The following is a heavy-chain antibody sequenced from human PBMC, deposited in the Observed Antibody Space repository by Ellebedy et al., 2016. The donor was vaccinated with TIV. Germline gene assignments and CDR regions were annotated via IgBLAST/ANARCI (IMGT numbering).Heavy chain of an antibody. CDR1: GYTFTGYY. Sequence: ASVKVSCKASGYTFTGYYMHWVRQAPGQGLEWMGWINPNSGGTNYAQKLQGRVTMTTDTSTSTAYMELSRLRSDDTAVYYCARDSTGGNAFDIWGQGTMVTVSS. CDR3: ARDSTGGNAFDI. V-gene: IGHV1-2*02. D-gene: IGHD3-16*01. CDR2: INPNSGGT. J-gene: IGHJ3*02.